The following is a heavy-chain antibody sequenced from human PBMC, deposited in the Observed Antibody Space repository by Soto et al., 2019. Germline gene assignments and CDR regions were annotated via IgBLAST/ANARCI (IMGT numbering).Heavy chain of an antibody. V-gene: IGHV4-31*03. CDR2: IYDSGRT. CDR3: ARDRHGDEIDY. D-gene: IGHD4-17*01. CDR1: GASISSGTYY. J-gene: IGHJ4*02. Sequence: QVQLQESGPGLVKPSQTLSLTCTVSGASISSGTYYWTWSRQHPGKGLAWIGYIYDSGRTYYNPALKSRLTMSVDTSKNQFSLKLSSVTAADTAVYFCARDRHGDEIDYWGQGTLVTVSS.